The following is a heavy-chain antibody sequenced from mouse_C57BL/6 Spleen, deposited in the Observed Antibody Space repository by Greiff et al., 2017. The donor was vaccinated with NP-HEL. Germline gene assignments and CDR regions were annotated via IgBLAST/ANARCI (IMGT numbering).Heavy chain of an antibody. CDR2: IDPSDSYP. V-gene: IGHV1-50*01. J-gene: IGHJ3*01. CDR3: ARLGLLRSSWFAY. CDR1: GYTFTSYW. Sequence: QVQLQQPGAELVKPGASVKLSCKASGYTFTSYWMQWVKQRPGQGLEWIGEIDPSDSYPNYNQKFKGKATLTVDTSSSTAYMQLSSLTSEDSAVYYCARLGLLRSSWFAYWGQGTLVTVSA. D-gene: IGHD1-1*01.